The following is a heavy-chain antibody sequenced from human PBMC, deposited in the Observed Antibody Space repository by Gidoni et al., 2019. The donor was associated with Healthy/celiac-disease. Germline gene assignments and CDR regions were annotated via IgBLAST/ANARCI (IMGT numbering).Heavy chain of an antibody. D-gene: IGHD6-19*01. V-gene: IGHV3-9*01. J-gene: IGHJ6*02. CDR2: ISWNSGSI. Sequence: EVQLVESGGGWVQPGRSLRLSCAASGFPFDDYALHWVRQAPGEGRHWVRQAQGKGLEWVAGISWNSGSIGYADSVKGRFTISRDNAKNSLYLQMNSLRAEDTDLYYCAKDILAVAGTYYYYGMDVWGQGTTVTVSS. CDR3: AKDILAVAGTYYYYGMDV. CDR1: GFPFDDYA.